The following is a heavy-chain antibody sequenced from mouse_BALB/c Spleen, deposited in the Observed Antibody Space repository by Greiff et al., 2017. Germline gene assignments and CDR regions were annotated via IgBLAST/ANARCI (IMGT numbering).Heavy chain of an antibody. CDR1: GFTFSSYT. CDR3: ASYAMDY. J-gene: IGHJ4*01. V-gene: IGHV5-9*03. CDR2: ISSGGGNT. Sequence: EVNVVESGGGLVKPGGSLKLSCAASGFTFSSYTMSWVRQTPEKRLEWVATISSGGGNTYYPDSVKGRFTISRDNAKNNLYLQMSSLRSEDTALYYCASYAMDYWGQGTSVTVSS.